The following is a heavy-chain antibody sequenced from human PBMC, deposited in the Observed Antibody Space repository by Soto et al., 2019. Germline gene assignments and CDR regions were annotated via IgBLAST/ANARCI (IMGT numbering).Heavy chain of an antibody. CDR1: GFTFGDYA. D-gene: IGHD1-26*01. V-gene: IGHV3-9*03. J-gene: IGHJ3*01. CDR2: ISWNSGSI. Sequence: EVQLVESGGGLVQPGRSLRLSCVASGFTFGDYAIHWVRQSPGKGLEWVSGISWNSGSIGYAAAVKGRVTISRDNAKNSLFLQMNSLRAEDMALYYCAKDRGELPRDAVDVWGQGTMVTVS. CDR3: AKDRGELPRDAVDV.